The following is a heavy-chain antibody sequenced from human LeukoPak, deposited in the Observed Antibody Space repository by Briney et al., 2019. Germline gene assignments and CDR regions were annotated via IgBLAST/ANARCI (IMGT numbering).Heavy chain of an antibody. V-gene: IGHV1-69*13. D-gene: IGHD5-24*01. Sequence: SVKVSCKASGGTFSSYAISWVRQAPGQGLEWMGGIIPTFGTANYAQKFQGRVTITADESTSTAYMELSSLRSEDTAVYYCARGDGYNKGRYFDYWGQGTLVTVSS. CDR3: ARGDGYNKGRYFDY. J-gene: IGHJ4*02. CDR2: IIPTFGTA. CDR1: GGTFSSYA.